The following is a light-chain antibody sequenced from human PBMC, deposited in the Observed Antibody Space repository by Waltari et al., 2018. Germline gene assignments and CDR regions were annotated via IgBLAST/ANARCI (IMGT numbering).Light chain of an antibody. CDR2: KDT. CDR3: QSADSSGKV. CDR1: ALPKQY. J-gene: IGLJ2*01. Sequence: SYELTQPPSVSVSPGQTARITCSGDALPKQYACWYQQKPSQAPVVVLYKDTESPSGIPERFSGSSSGTTVTLTISGVQAEDEADYYCQSADSSGKVFGGGTKLTVL. V-gene: IGLV3-25*03.